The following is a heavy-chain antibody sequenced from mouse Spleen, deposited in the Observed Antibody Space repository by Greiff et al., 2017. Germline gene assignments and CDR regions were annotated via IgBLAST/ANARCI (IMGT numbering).Heavy chain of an antibody. CDR3: ARWGGTPFAY. V-gene: IGHV1-81*01. J-gene: IGHJ3*01. CDR1: GYTFTSYG. CDR2: IYPRSGNT. Sequence: QVQLKQSGAELARPGASVKLSCKASGYTFTSYGISWVKQRTGQGLEWIGEIYPRSGNTYYNEKFKGKATLTADKSSSTAYMELRSLTSEDSAVYFCARWGGTPFAYWGQGTLVTVSA. D-gene: IGHD1-1*02.